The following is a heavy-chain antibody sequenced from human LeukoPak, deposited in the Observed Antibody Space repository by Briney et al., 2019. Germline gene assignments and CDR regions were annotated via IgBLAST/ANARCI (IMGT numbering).Heavy chain of an antibody. Sequence: SYTTSEGTVNSYGISRVRRAIGKRQEWMGGIIPIFGTANYAQKFQGRVTITADESTSTAYMELSSLRSEDTAVYYCAREGDSSGYYYYFDYWGQGTLVTVSS. J-gene: IGHJ4*02. CDR1: EGTVNSYG. D-gene: IGHD3-22*01. CDR3: AREGDSSGYYYYFDY. V-gene: IGHV1-69*01. CDR2: IIPIFGTA.